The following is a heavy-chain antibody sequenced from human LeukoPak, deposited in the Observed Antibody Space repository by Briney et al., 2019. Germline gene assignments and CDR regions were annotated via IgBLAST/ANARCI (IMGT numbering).Heavy chain of an antibody. Sequence: GGSLRLSCAASGFTFSSYWMSWVRQAPGKGLEWVANIKHNGNEKYYVDSVEGRFTISRDNAKNSLYLQMNSLRAEDTAVYCCARGLYGDYYYYGMDVWGQGTTVTVSS. V-gene: IGHV3-7*04. CDR1: GFTFSSYW. J-gene: IGHJ6*02. CDR2: IKHNGNEK. D-gene: IGHD4-17*01. CDR3: ARGLYGDYYYYGMDV.